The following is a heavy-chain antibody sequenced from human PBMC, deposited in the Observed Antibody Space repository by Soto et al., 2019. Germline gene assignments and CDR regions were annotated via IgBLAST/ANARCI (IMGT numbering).Heavy chain of an antibody. V-gene: IGHV4-34*01. CDR1: GGSFTGYY. CDR3: ARGIAVAGTNWFDP. Sequence: PSETLSLTCAVYGGSFTGYYWSWIRQPPGKGLEWIGEINHSGSTNYNPSLKSRVTISVDTYKNQCSLKLSSVTAADTAVYYCARGIAVAGTNWFDPWGQGTLVTVSS. CDR2: INHSGST. D-gene: IGHD6-19*01. J-gene: IGHJ5*02.